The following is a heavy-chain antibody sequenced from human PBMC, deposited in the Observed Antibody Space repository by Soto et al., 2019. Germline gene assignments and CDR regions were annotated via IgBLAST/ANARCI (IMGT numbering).Heavy chain of an antibody. D-gene: IGHD1-1*01. J-gene: IGHJ6*02. CDR3: ARGYNWNDYPYFGMDV. V-gene: IGHV1-18*01. CDR1: GYTFTRYG. CDR2: ISAYNGNT. Sequence: ASVKVSCKASGYTFTRYGISWVRQAPGQGLEWMGWISAYNGNTNYNTNYAQKLQGRVTMTTDTSTSTAYMELRSLRSDDTAVYYCARGYNWNDYPYFGMDVWGRGTTVTVS.